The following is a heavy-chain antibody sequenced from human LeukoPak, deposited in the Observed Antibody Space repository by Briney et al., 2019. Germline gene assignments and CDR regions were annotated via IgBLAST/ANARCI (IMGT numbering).Heavy chain of an antibody. V-gene: IGHV3-7*01. CDR1: GCTFSRYW. J-gene: IGHJ5*02. Sequence: GGALRLSCAACGCTFSRYWRSWLGQARGKGVEGVAHINQDGSEKYYVDSVRGGLTISRDNPKNSLYLQLNRLRAEDTAVYYCARSLVVGATYPYHWGQGTLVAVSS. D-gene: IGHD1-26*01. CDR2: INQDGSEK. CDR3: ARSLVVGATYPYH.